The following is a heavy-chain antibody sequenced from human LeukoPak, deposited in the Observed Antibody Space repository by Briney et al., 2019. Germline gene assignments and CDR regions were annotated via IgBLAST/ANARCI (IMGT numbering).Heavy chain of an antibody. J-gene: IGHJ4*02. Sequence: GRPLRLSCAASGFTFSSYAMSWVRQAPGKGLEWVSAISGSGGSTYYADSVKGRFTISRDNSKNTLYLQMNSLRAEDTAVYYCAKTFTYGDYTTAHFDYWGQGTLVTVSS. CDR3: AKTFTYGDYTTAHFDY. CDR1: GFTFSSYA. CDR2: ISGSGGST. D-gene: IGHD4-17*01. V-gene: IGHV3-23*01.